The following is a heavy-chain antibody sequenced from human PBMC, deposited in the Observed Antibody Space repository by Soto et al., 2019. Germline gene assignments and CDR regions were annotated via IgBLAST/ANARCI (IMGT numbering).Heavy chain of an antibody. CDR3: AHSRKSYYDILTGYNY. Sequence: QITLKESGPTLVKPTQTLTLTCTFSGFSLSTSGVGVAWIRQPPGKALEWLALIYWDDDKRYSPSLKSRLTITKDTSKNKVVLTMTNMDPGDTATYYCAHSRKSYYDILTGYNYWGQGTLVTVSS. D-gene: IGHD3-9*01. CDR2: IYWDDDK. J-gene: IGHJ4*02. V-gene: IGHV2-5*02. CDR1: GFSLSTSGVG.